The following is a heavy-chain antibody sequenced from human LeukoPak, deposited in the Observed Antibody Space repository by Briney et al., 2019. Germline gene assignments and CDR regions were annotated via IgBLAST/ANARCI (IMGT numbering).Heavy chain of an antibody. CDR1: GETLSGFY. CDR3: ARGVVIAPQTFDY. Sequence: SETLSLTCTVSGETLSGFYLNWIRQPPGKGLGWIGYIYYSGSTNYNPPLKSRVTISVDTSKNQFSLKLSSVTAADTAVYYCARGVVIAPQTFDYWGQGTLVTVSS. J-gene: IGHJ4*02. D-gene: IGHD2-21*01. V-gene: IGHV4-59*01. CDR2: IYYSGST.